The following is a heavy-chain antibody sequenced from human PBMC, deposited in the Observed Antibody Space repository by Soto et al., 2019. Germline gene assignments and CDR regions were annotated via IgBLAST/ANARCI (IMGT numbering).Heavy chain of an antibody. V-gene: IGHV1-18*01. CDR1: GYTFTSYG. J-gene: IGHJ5*02. CDR3: ARDDYYGSGSRNWFDP. Sequence: ASVKVSCKASGYTFTSYGISWVRQAPGQGLEWMGWISAYNGNTNYAQKLQGRVTMTTDTSTSTAYVELRSLRSDDTAVYYCARDDYYGSGSRNWFDPWGQGTLVTVSS. CDR2: ISAYNGNT. D-gene: IGHD3-10*01.